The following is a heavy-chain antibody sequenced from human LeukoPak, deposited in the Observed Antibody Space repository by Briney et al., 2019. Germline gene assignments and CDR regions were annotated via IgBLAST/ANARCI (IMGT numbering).Heavy chain of an antibody. J-gene: IGHJ3*02. D-gene: IGHD2-2*01. CDR2: IYSTGGTSGST. V-gene: IGHV4-59*01. Sequence: SETLSLTCTVSGGSISTYYWSWIRQPPGMGLEWIGYIYSTGGTSGSTNYNPSLKSRVTISVDTSKNQFSLKMSSVTAADTAVYYCARYRAFDIWGQGTMVTVSS. CDR3: ARYRAFDI. CDR1: GGSISTYY.